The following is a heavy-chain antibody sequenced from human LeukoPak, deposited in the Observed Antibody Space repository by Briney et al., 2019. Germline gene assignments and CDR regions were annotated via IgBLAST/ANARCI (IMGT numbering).Heavy chain of an antibody. Sequence: PGGSLRLSCATSGFTFSTYGIHWVRQAPGKGLEWVAAIWPDGSYKYYADSVKGRFTISRDNSKNTVYLQMNTLRDEDTAVYYCARAVGPLDYWGQGTLVTVSS. CDR1: GFTFSTYG. J-gene: IGHJ4*02. CDR2: IWPDGSYK. CDR3: ARAVGPLDY. V-gene: IGHV3-33*01. D-gene: IGHD3-16*01.